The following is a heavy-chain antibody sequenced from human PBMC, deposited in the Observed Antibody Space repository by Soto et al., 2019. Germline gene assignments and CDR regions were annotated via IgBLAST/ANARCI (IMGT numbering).Heavy chain of an antibody. CDR3: AKETVFMAVEDK. J-gene: IGHJ4*02. CDR2: ISPNGDAT. Sequence: PGGSLRLSCAASGFTFSTYAMSWVRQAPGKGLEWVSAISPNGDATYYADSVKGRFTISRDNSRNTLYLQMNSLRAGDTAVYYCAKETVFMAVEDKWGQGTLVTVSS. CDR1: GFTFSTYA. D-gene: IGHD3-10*02. V-gene: IGHV3-23*01.